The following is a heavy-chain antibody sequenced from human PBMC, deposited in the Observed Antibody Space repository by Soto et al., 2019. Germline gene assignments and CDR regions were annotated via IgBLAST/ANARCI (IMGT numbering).Heavy chain of an antibody. CDR2: IYYSGTT. CDR3: ARHVVAGWFNGNYYFDH. J-gene: IGHJ4*02. D-gene: IGHD6-19*01. CDR1: GDSISLSKYY. V-gene: IGHV4-39*01. Sequence: PETLSLTYTFSGDSISLSKYYWGWIRQPPGKGLEWMGSIYYSGTTYYNPSLESRVSISVDPSKRQVSLTLTSATDADSAVYFCARHVVAGWFNGNYYFDHLGKGSLVIVPQ.